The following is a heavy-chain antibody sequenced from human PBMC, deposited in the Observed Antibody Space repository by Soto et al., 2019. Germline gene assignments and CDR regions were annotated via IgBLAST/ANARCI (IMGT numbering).Heavy chain of an antibody. D-gene: IGHD3-10*01. CDR3: ARDNGAVSLGDSHWFDP. CDR1: GYTFTSYG. V-gene: IGHV1-18*01. J-gene: IGHJ5*02. CDR2: ISAYNGNT. Sequence: GASVKVSCKASGYTFTSYGISWVRQAPGQGLEWMGWISAYNGNTNYARKLQGRVTMTTDTSTSTAYMELRSLRSDDTAVYYCARDNGAVSLGDSHWFDPSGQATLVTVSS.